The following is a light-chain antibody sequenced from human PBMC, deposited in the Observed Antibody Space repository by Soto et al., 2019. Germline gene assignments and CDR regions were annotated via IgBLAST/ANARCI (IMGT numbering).Light chain of an antibody. Sequence: EIVLTQSPGTLSLSPGERATLSCRASQSVSSSYLAWYQQKPGQAPRLLIYGASSRATGIPDRFSGSGSGTDCTLTISRLEPEDFAVYYFQQYGSSPTTFGQGTKVEIK. CDR1: QSVSSSY. CDR3: QQYGSSPTT. V-gene: IGKV3-20*01. J-gene: IGKJ1*01. CDR2: GAS.